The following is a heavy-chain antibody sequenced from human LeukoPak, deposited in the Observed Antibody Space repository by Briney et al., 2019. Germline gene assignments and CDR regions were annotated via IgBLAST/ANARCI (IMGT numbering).Heavy chain of an antibody. Sequence: PSETLSLTCTVSGGSISNYYWSWIRQPAGKGLEWIGSIYYSGSTYYNPSLKSRVTISVDTSKNQFSLKLSSVTAADTAVYYCARVATNHFDWLLSLDYWGQGTLVTVSS. J-gene: IGHJ4*02. CDR1: GGSISNYY. V-gene: IGHV4-59*05. D-gene: IGHD3-9*01. CDR2: IYYSGST. CDR3: ARVATNHFDWLLSLDY.